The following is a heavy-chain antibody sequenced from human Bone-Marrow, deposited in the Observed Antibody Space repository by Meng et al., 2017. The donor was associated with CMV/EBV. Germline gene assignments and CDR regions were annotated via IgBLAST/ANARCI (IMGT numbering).Heavy chain of an antibody. CDR3: ARGSGCSNTSCYAFDY. CDR2: ISSSTSYI. J-gene: IGHJ4*01. Sequence: GESLKISCAASGFTFSSYSMNWVRQAPGKGLEWVSSISSSTSYIYYADSVKGRFTISRDNAKNSLYLQMNSLRAEDTAVYYCARGSGCSNTSCYAFDYWGHGTVVTVSS. CDR1: GFTFSSYS. V-gene: IGHV3-21*01. D-gene: IGHD2-2*01.